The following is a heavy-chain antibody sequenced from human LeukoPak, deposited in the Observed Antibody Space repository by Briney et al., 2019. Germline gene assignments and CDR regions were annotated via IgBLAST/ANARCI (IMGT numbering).Heavy chain of an antibody. D-gene: IGHD3-9*01. Sequence: PSETLSLTCTVSGGSISTYSWSWIRQPPGKGLEWIGYIYYSGNTNYNPSLKSRVTISVDTSKNQFSLKLSSVTAADTAVYYCARVRLVGYDILTGYYSFDYWDQGTLVTVSS. J-gene: IGHJ4*02. CDR1: GGSISTYS. CDR2: IYYSGNT. V-gene: IGHV4-59*01. CDR3: ARVRLVGYDILTGYYSFDY.